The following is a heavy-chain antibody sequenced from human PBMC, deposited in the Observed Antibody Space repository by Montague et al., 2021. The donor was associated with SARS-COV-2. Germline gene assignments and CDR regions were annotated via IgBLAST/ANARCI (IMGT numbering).Heavy chain of an antibody. V-gene: IGHV6-1*01. CDR2: TNYRSKWTS. Sequence: CAISGDSVWSNTAAWNWIRQSPSGGLEWLGRTNYRSKWTSDYATSVEGRISIDPDISKNQFFLHLGSVTPEDTGVYYCVRDTGSAQAGFDAWGQGTLVTVSS. CDR1: GDSVWSNTAA. D-gene: IGHD4-17*01. CDR3: VRDTGSAQAGFDA. J-gene: IGHJ4*02.